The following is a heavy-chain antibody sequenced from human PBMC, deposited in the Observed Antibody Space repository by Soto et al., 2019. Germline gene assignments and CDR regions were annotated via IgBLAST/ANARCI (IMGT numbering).Heavy chain of an antibody. Sequence: QVQLVQSGAEVKNPGASVKVSCKASGYTFTSYGISWVRQAPGQGFEWMGRISADNGNTNSAQKFQGRVSMTRDTSTSTAYMELRSLRSDDTAVYYWARQPYSSGCPRGRELGYWGQGTLVTVSS. V-gene: IGHV1-18*01. CDR2: ISADNGNT. CDR1: GYTFTSYG. J-gene: IGHJ4*02. D-gene: IGHD6-19*01. CDR3: ARQPYSSGCPRGRELGY.